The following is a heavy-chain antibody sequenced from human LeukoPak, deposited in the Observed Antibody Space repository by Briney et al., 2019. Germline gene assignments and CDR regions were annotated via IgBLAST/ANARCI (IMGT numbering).Heavy chain of an antibody. J-gene: IGHJ2*01. D-gene: IGHD2-2*01. CDR3: ARDVVVVPAAILRSAIWYFDL. Sequence: SETLSLTCTVSGGSISSYYWSWIRQPPGKGLEWIGHIYYSGSTNYNPSLKSRVTISVDTSKNQFPLKLSSVTAADTAVYYCARDVVVVPAAILRSAIWYFDLWGRGTLVTVSS. CDR2: IYYSGST. V-gene: IGHV4-59*01. CDR1: GGSISSYY.